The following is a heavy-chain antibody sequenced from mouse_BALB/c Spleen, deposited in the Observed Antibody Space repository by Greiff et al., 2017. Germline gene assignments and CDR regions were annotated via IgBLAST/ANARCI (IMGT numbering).Heavy chain of an antibody. D-gene: IGHD1-1*01. V-gene: IGHV1S29*02. CDR1: GYTFTDYN. J-gene: IGHJ4*01. Sequence: EVQLQQSGPELVKPGASVKISCKASGYTFTDYNMHWVKQSHGKSLEWIGYIYPYNGGTGYNQKFKSKATLTVDNSSSTAYMELRSLTSEDSAVYYCARLITTVVDDYAMDYWGQGTSVTVSS. CDR2: IYPYNGGT. CDR3: ARLITTVVDDYAMDY.